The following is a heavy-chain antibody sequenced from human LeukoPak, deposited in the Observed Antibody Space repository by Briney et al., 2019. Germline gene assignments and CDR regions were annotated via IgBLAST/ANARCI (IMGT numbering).Heavy chain of an antibody. Sequence: PGGSLRLSCAASGFTFSSYAMSWVRQAPGKGLEWVSAISGSGGSTYYADSVKGRFTISRDNSKNTLYLQMNSLRAEDTAVYYCAYYYNSSGYFYHWGRGTLVTVSS. CDR3: AYYYNSSGYFYH. V-gene: IGHV3-23*01. CDR1: GFTFSSYA. D-gene: IGHD3-22*01. J-gene: IGHJ4*02. CDR2: ISGSGGST.